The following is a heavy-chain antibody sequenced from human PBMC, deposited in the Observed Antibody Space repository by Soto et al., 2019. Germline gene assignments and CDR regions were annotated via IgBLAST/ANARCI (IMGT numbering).Heavy chain of an antibody. J-gene: IGHJ6*02. CDR2: ISGTGGIT. D-gene: IGHD4-4*01. CDR3: AKEETVISHYYYYYGMDV. Sequence: EVQLLESGGGLVQPGGSLRLSCAASGFTFSSYAMNWVRQAPGKGLEWVSVISGTGGITYHADSVKGRFTISRDNSKNTLYPQMDSLRAEDTAVYFCAKEETVISHYYYYYGMDVWGQGTTVTVSS. V-gene: IGHV3-23*01. CDR1: GFTFSSYA.